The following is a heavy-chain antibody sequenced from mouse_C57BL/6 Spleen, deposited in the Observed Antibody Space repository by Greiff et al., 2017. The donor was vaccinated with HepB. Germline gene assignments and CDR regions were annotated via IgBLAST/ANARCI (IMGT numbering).Heavy chain of an antibody. Sequence: EVQLQQSGAELVRPGASVKLSCTASGFNIKDDYMHWVKQRPEQGLEWIGWIDPENGDTEYASKFQGKATITADTSSNTAYLQLSSLTSEDTAVYYCTIYDYGGGGYAMDYWGQGTSVTVSS. V-gene: IGHV14-4*01. J-gene: IGHJ4*01. D-gene: IGHD2-4*01. CDR1: GFNIKDDY. CDR3: TIYDYGGGGYAMDY. CDR2: IDPENGDT.